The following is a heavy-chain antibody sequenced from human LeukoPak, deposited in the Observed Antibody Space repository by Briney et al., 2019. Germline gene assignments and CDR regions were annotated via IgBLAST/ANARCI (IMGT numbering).Heavy chain of an antibody. D-gene: IGHD6-13*01. Sequence: TLSLTCTVSGDSVSNKNYHWSWIRQPPGKGLEWIGYIYYSGSTYYNPSLKSRVTTSIDTSKNQFSLKMSSVTAADTAVYYCVREVKGYGSSWYQNWFDPWGQGTLVTVSS. CDR3: VREVKGYGSSWYQNWFDP. CDR2: IYYSGST. V-gene: IGHV4-30-4*08. CDR1: GDSVSNKNYH. J-gene: IGHJ5*02.